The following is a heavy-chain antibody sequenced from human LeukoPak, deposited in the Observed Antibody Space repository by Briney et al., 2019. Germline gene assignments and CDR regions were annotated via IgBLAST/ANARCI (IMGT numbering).Heavy chain of an antibody. Sequence: SETLSLTCTVSGDSLSYYYWSWIRQPAGKGLDWIGRIYSSGTTDYNSSLQSRVTMSLDTSKNQFSLKLRSVTAADTAVYYCARNGGSFSSDYFFDYWGQGPLVTVSS. CDR2: IYSSGTT. J-gene: IGHJ4*02. CDR1: GDSLSYYY. V-gene: IGHV4-4*07. CDR3: ARNGGSFSSDYFFDY. D-gene: IGHD1-26*01.